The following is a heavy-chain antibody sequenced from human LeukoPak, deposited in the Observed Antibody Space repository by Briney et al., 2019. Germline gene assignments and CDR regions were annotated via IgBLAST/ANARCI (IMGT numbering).Heavy chain of an antibody. CDR2: ISAYNGNT. CDR1: GYTFTSYG. J-gene: IGHJ4*02. CDR3: ARKLGHCSGGSCYLRDY. V-gene: IGHV1-18*01. D-gene: IGHD2-15*01. Sequence: ASVKVSCKASGYTFTSYGISWVRQAPGQGLEWMGWISAYNGNTNYAQKLQGRVTMTTDTSTSTAYMELRSLRSDDTAVYYCARKLGHCSGGSCYLRDYWGQGTLVTVSS.